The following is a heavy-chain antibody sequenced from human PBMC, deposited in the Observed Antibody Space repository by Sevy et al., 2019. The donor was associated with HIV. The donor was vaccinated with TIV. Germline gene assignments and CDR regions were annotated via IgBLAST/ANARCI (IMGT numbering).Heavy chain of an antibody. CDR1: GFTFSAYW. V-gene: IGHV3-7*01. D-gene: IGHD5-18*01. J-gene: IGHJ5*02. CDR3: VGEGGGGFSYSLDT. Sequence: GGSLRLSCAASGFTFSAYWMSWVRQAPGKGLEWVATMKQDGSEKYYVDSVKGRLTISRDNAKNSLYLQVNGLRAEDTDGDYCVGEGGGGFSYSLDTWGQGTLVTVSS. CDR2: MKQDGSEK.